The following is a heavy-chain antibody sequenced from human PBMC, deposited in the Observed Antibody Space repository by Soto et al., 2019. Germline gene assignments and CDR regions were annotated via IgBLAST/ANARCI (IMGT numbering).Heavy chain of an antibody. CDR2: IYYSGST. CDR3: ARYDFWSGYYQS. Sequence: SLTCTVSGGSISSSAYYWSWIRQHPGKGLEWIGYIYYSGSTYYSPSLKSRLTISVDTSKNQFALKLSSVTAADTAMYYCARYDFWSGYYQSWGQGTLVTVSS. J-gene: IGHJ5*02. D-gene: IGHD3-3*01. CDR1: GGSISSSAYY. V-gene: IGHV4-31*03.